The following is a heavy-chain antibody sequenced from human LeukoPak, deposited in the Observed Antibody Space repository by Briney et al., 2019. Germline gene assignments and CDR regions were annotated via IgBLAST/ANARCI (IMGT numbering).Heavy chain of an antibody. D-gene: IGHD2-21*02. CDR1: GFSFSVYW. Sequence: PGGSLRLSCAASGFSFSVYWMHWVRQAPGKGPVWVSRIKTDGSITDYADSVKGRFTISRDNAKNTLYLQMNSLRAEDTAVYYCARDTRHIVVVTAIPPNDAFDIWGQGTMVTVSS. J-gene: IGHJ3*02. CDR2: IKTDGSIT. CDR3: ARDTRHIVVVTAIPPNDAFDI. V-gene: IGHV3-74*01.